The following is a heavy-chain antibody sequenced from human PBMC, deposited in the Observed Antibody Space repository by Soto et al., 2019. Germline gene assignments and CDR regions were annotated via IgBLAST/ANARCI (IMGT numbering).Heavy chain of an antibody. Sequence: GASVKVSCKASGYTFTSYAMHWVRQAPGQRLEWMGWINAGNGNTKYSQKFQGRVTITRDTSASTAYMELSSLRSEDTAVYYCARDHVAVPAVTSYYYYEIDVWGQGTTVTVSS. D-gene: IGHD2-2*01. CDR3: ARDHVAVPAVTSYYYYEIDV. V-gene: IGHV1-3*01. CDR2: INAGNGNT. J-gene: IGHJ6*02. CDR1: GYTFTSYA.